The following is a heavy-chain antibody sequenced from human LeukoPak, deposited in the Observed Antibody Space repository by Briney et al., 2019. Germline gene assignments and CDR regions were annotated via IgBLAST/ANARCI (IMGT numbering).Heavy chain of an antibody. CDR3: ATQRRCSGGSCYAFDY. J-gene: IGHJ4*02. CDR2: IIPIFGTA. Sequence: SVKVSCKASGGTFSSYAISWVRQAPGQGLEWMGRIIPIFGTANYAQKFQGRVTITTDESTSTAYMELSSLRSEDTAVYYCATQRRCSGGSCYAFDYRGQGTLVTVSS. V-gene: IGHV1-69*05. D-gene: IGHD2-15*01. CDR1: GGTFSSYA.